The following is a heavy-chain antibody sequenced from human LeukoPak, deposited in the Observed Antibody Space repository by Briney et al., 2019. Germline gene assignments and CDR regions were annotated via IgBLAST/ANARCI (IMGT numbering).Heavy chain of an antibody. CDR1: GGSISSYY. Sequence: ETLSLTCTVSGGSISSYYWSWIRQPPGKGLEWIGYIYYSGSTNYNPSLKSRVTISVDTSKNQFSLKLSSVTAADTAVYYCARGYCSGGSCYGPFDYWGQGTLATVSS. CDR3: ARGYCSGGSCYGPFDY. D-gene: IGHD2-15*01. V-gene: IGHV4-59*01. CDR2: IYYSGST. J-gene: IGHJ4*02.